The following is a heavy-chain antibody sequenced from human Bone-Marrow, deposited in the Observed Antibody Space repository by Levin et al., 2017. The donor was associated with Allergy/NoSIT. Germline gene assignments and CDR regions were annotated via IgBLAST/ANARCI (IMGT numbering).Heavy chain of an antibody. J-gene: IGHJ6*03. Sequence: SETLSLTCTVSGGSISSDYWSWTRQSPGKGLEWIGYFYHGRSTKYNPSLKSRVTISIDTSRNQFSLKLTSVTAADTAVYYCTRLGPSSHYYYMVVWGKGTTVTVSS. V-gene: IGHV4-59*08. CDR2: FYHGRST. CDR1: GGSISSDY. CDR3: TRLGPSSHYYYMVV. D-gene: IGHD3-16*01.